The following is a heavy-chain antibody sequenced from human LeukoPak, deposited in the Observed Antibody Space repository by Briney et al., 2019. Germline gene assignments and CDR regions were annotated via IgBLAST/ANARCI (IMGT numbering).Heavy chain of an antibody. CDR2: LYHSGIT. CDR1: GYSISNGYY. CDR3: AREDSSSWGDYYYYMDV. D-gene: IGHD6-13*01. V-gene: IGHV4-38-2*02. J-gene: IGHJ6*03. Sequence: SETLSLTCTVSGYSISNGYYWGWIRQPPGKGPEWIGNLYHSGITYYNPSLKSRVTISVDTSKNQFALKLSSVTAADTAMYYCAREDSSSWGDYYYYMDVWGKGTTVTVSS.